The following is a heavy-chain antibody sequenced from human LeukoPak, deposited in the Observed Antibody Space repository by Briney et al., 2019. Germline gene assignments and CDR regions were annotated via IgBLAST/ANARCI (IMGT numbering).Heavy chain of an antibody. D-gene: IGHD3-22*01. J-gene: IGHJ4*02. Sequence: PSETLSLTCTVSGGSITSYYWNWIRQPAGKGLEWIGRISISGKTNYNPSLKSRITMSLDTSKNQFSLKLSSVTAADTAVYYCARDNGYYLNFDSWGQGTLVTVSS. CDR1: GGSITSYY. CDR2: ISISGKT. V-gene: IGHV4-4*07. CDR3: ARDNGYYLNFDS.